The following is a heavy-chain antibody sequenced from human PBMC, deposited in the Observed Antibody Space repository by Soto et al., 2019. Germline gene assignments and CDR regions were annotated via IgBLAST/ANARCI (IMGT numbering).Heavy chain of an antibody. D-gene: IGHD3-10*01. Sequence: QVQLQESGPGLVKASQTLSLTCNVSGGSISSGGYYWTWIRQHPGKGLEWIGNIHHSGSTFYNPSLKSRFSISVDTSKNHFSLKLSSVTAADTAVYFCVRGVLSWGQGTLVTVSS. V-gene: IGHV4-31*03. CDR2: IHHSGST. CDR3: VRGVLS. CDR1: GGSISSGGYY. J-gene: IGHJ1*01.